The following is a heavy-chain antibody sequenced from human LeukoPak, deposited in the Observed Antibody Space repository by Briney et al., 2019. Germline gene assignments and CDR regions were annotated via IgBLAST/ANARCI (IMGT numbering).Heavy chain of an antibody. CDR2: TVGGGDGT. CDR1: GFTFSSTS. J-gene: IGHJ4*02. V-gene: IGHV3-23*01. Sequence: GGSLRLSCAASGFTFSSTSMSWFRQAPGKGLEWAAVTVGGGDGTYYADSVKGRFTISRDNSKNTLYLQMNSLRAEDTAVYYCARDHPLGYYFDYWGQGTLVTVSS. D-gene: IGHD7-27*01. CDR3: ARDHPLGYYFDY.